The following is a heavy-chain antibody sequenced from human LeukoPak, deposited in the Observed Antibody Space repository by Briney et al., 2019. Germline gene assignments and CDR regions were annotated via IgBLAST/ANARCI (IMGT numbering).Heavy chain of an antibody. CDR2: IIPIFGTA. CDR1: GGTFSSYA. V-gene: IGHV1-69*06. J-gene: IGHJ4*02. Sequence: SVKVSCKTSGGTFSSYAISWVRQAPGQGLEWMGGIIPIFGTANYAQKFQGRVTITADKSTSTAYMELSSLRSEDTAVYYCARAPTGYYDILTGYSDPPYFDYWGQGTLVTVSS. D-gene: IGHD3-9*01. CDR3: ARAPTGYYDILTGYSDPPYFDY.